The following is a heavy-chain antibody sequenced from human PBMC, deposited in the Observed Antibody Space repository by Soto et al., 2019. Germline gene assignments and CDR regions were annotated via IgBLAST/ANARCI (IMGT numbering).Heavy chain of an antibody. CDR1: GFTFTNYA. CDR2: ISDSDNAT. Sequence: EVQLLESGGGLVQPGGSLRISCAAFGFTFTNYAMTWVRQAPGKGLEWVSVISDSDNATYYADSVKGRFTVSRDNSKNTLYLQFNSLRAEDTAVYYCAKGVSSSAWSASDSWGQGTLVTVSS. CDR3: AKGVSSSAWSASDS. J-gene: IGHJ4*02. D-gene: IGHD6-19*01. V-gene: IGHV3-23*01.